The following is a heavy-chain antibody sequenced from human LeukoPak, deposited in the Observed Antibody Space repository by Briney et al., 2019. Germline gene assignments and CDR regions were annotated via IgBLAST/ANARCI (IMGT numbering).Heavy chain of an antibody. V-gene: IGHV3-30*18. CDR3: AKEDRQCMDV. D-gene: IGHD4-11*01. Sequence: PGGSLRLSCAASGFTFSSYGMHWVRQAPGKGLEWVAVISYDGSNKYYADSVKGRFTISRDNSKNTLYLQMNSLRAEDTAVYYCAKEDRQCMDVWGKGTTVTVSS. CDR1: GFTFSSYG. CDR2: ISYDGSNK. J-gene: IGHJ6*03.